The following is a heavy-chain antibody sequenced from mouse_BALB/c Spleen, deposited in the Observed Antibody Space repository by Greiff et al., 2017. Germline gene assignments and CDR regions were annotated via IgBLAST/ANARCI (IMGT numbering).Heavy chain of an antibody. J-gene: IGHJ4*01. CDR1: GYTFTSYW. CDR2: IYPGDGDT. V-gene: IGHV1-87*01. D-gene: IGHD2-12*01. CDR3: ARRPEEGAMDY. Sequence: VKLQQSGAELARPGASVKLSCKASGYTFTSYWMQWVKQRPGQGLEWIGAIYPGDGDTRYTQKFKGKATLTADKSSSTAYMQLSSLASEDSAVYYCARRPEEGAMDYWGQGTSVTVSS.